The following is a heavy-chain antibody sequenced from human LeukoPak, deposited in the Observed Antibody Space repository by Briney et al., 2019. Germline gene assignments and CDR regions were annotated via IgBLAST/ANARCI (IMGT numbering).Heavy chain of an antibody. CDR3: ARGDLPGPYYAFWSGILRQTDKLHAIPYFFDY. CDR2: IIPILGIT. Sequence: ASVKVSCKASGGTFSNYTISWVRQAPGQGLEWMGRIIPILGITNYAQKFQDRVTITADKPTSTAYMELSSLRSDDTAVYYCARGDLPGPYYAFWSGILRQTDKLHAIPYFFDYWGRGTLVTVSS. D-gene: IGHD3-3*01. V-gene: IGHV1-69*02. J-gene: IGHJ4*02. CDR1: GGTFSNYT.